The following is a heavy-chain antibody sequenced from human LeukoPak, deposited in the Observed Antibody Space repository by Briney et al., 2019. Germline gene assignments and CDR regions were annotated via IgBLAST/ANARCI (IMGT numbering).Heavy chain of an antibody. Sequence: GGSLRLSCAASGFTFINYWMHWVRQAPGEGLVWVSHINDDGSTTTYADSVKGRFTISRDNAKNTLYLHVNSLRAEDTAVYYCARGGFCSGADCRGSFDYWGQGSLVTVSS. J-gene: IGHJ4*02. CDR2: INDDGSTT. CDR3: ARGGFCSGADCRGSFDY. CDR1: GFTFINYW. D-gene: IGHD2-15*01. V-gene: IGHV3-74*01.